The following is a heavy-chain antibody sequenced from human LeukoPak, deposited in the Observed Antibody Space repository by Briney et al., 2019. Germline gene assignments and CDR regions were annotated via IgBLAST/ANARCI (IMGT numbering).Heavy chain of an antibody. D-gene: IGHD4-17*01. CDR3: AREWYGDPNADYYYGMDV. V-gene: IGHV3-74*01. J-gene: IGHJ6*02. Sequence: RAGGSLRLSCAASGFTFSSYWMHWVRQAPGKGLVWVSRINSDGSSTSYADSVKGRFTISRDNAKNTLYLQMNSLRAEDTAVYYCAREWYGDPNADYYYGMDVWGQGTTVTVSS. CDR1: GFTFSSYW. CDR2: INSDGSST.